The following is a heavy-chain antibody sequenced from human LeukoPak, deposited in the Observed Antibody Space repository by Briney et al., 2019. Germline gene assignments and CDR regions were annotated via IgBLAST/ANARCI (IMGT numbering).Heavy chain of an antibody. CDR2: ISGSGGNT. J-gene: IGHJ5*02. D-gene: IGHD6-13*01. CDR1: GFNFSSYA. Sequence: AGGSLRLSRAASGFNFSSYAMSWLGQPPGKGLEWVSAISGSGGNTYYPDPVKGRFNISRHNSKNTLYLQMNSLGAENTAVYYCAKVLGDSSSWYRGRFSGPWFDPWGQGTLVTVSS. CDR3: AKVLGDSSSWYRGRFSGPWFDP. V-gene: IGHV3-23*01.